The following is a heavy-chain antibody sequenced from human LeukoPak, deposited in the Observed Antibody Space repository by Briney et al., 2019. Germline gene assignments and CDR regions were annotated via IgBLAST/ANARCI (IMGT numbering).Heavy chain of an antibody. CDR1: GGSISSGSYY. D-gene: IGHD3-16*01. CDR3: AGGTVENWFDP. J-gene: IGHJ5*02. CDR2: IYTSGST. Sequence: SQTLSLTCTVSGGSISSGSYYWSWHRQPAGKGLEWIGRIYTSGSTNYNPSLKSRVTISVDTSKNQFSLKLSSVTAADTAVYYCAGGTVENWFDPWGQGTLVTVSS. V-gene: IGHV4-61*02.